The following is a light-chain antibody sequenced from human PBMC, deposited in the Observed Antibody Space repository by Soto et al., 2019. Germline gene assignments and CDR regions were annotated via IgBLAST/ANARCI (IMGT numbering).Light chain of an antibody. CDR1: PGFSCH. CDR3: QQRSNWQVT. CDR2: DAS. Sequence: EIVLAPSPVPLFLSPGKKATHPCIACPGFSCHLAWSQQIPGQPPRLLIYDASNRATGIPARFSGSGSGTDFTLTISSLEPEDFAVYYCQQRSNWQVTFGQGTRLEIK. J-gene: IGKJ5*01. V-gene: IGKV3-11*01.